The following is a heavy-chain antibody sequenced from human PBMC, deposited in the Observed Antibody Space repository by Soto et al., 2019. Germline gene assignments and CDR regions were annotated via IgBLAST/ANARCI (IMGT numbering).Heavy chain of an antibody. V-gene: IGHV1-3*01. CDR1: GYTFTRYT. Sequence: GSVKVSCKASGYTFTRYTMNWVRQAPGQRLEWMGWINPDNGNTKSSQKFQDRVIITRDTSASTAYMDLSGLRSEDTAVYYGARGIATGQLGPWGQGTLVTSPQ. D-gene: IGHD2-15*01. J-gene: IGHJ5*02. CDR3: ARGIATGQLGP. CDR2: INPDNGNT.